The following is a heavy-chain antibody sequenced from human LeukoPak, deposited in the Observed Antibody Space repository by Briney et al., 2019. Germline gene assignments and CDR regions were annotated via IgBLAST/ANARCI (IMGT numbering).Heavy chain of an antibody. Sequence: PGSSLRLSCTASGFTFSNYGMHWVRQAPGKGLEWVAFIRYDGKSKYYADSVKGRFAISRDNSKNTLFLQMNSLRGEDTAVYYCAKDPDYESRVKVPPDYWGQGTLVTVSS. CDR2: IRYDGKSK. CDR1: GFTFSNYG. CDR3: AKDPDYESRVKVPPDY. J-gene: IGHJ4*02. V-gene: IGHV3-30*02. D-gene: IGHD3-22*01.